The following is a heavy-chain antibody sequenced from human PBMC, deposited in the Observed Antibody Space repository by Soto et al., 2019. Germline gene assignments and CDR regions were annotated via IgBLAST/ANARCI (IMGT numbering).Heavy chain of an antibody. V-gene: IGHV4-30-2*01. Sequence: SETLSLTCAFSGCSISSGGYSWSWIRQPPGKGLEWIGYISHTGSTYYNPSLKSRVTISVDRSKNQFSLKLSSVTAADTAVYYCARGNYYDSSGYLDYWGQGTLVTVSS. CDR3: ARGNYYDSSGYLDY. J-gene: IGHJ4*02. D-gene: IGHD3-22*01. CDR1: GCSISSGGYS. CDR2: ISHTGST.